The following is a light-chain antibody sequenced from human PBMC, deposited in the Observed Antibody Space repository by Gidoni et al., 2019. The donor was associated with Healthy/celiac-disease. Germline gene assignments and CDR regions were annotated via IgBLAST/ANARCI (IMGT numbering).Light chain of an antibody. CDR1: SGSIASNY. V-gene: IGLV6-57*04. Sequence: NFMLPQPHSVSESPGKTVTISCTRSSGSIASNYVQWYQQRPGSAPTTVIYEDNQRPSGVPDRFSGSIDSSSNSASLTISGLKTEDEADYYCQSYDSSNYVVLGGGTKLTVL. CDR3: QSYDSSNYVV. CDR2: EDN. J-gene: IGLJ2*01.